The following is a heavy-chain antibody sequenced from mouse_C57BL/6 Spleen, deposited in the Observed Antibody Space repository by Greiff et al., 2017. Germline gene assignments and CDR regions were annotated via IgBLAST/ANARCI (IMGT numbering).Heavy chain of an antibody. CDR3: SRGAWGYFDV. J-gene: IGHJ1*03. CDR2: IHPNSGST. Sequence: QVQLQQPGAELVKPGASVKLSCKASGYTFTSYWMHWVKQRPGQGLEWIGMIHPNSGSTNSNEKFKSKATLTVDKSSSTAYMQLSSLTSEDSAVYYCSRGAWGYFDVWGTGTTVTVSS. V-gene: IGHV1-64*01. CDR1: GYTFTSYW.